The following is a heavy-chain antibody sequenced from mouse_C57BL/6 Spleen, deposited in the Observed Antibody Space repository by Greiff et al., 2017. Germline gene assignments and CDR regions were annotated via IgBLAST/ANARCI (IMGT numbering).Heavy chain of an antibody. D-gene: IGHD1-1*01. CDR3: TRGLYGSSYNMDY. CDR2: ISSGGDYI. CDR1: GFTFSSYA. V-gene: IGHV5-9-1*02. J-gene: IGHJ4*01. Sequence: DVMLVESGEGLVKPGGSLKLSCAASGFTFSSYAMSWVRQTPEKRLEWVAYISSGGDYIYYADTVKGRFTISRDNARNTLYLQMSSLKSEDTAMYYCTRGLYGSSYNMDYWGQGTSVTVSS.